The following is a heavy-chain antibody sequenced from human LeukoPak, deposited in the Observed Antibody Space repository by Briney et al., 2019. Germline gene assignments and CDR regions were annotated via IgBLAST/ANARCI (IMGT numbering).Heavy chain of an antibody. CDR2: INGNGGST. CDR3: ARDGPSYGSGSYADY. Sequence: GGSLRLSCAASGFTFDNYGMSWVRQVPGKGLEWVSSINGNGGSTYYADSVKGRFTISRDNSKNTLYLQMNSLRAEDTAVYYCARDGPSYGSGSYADYWGQGTLVTVSS. D-gene: IGHD3-10*01. CDR1: GFTFDNYG. V-gene: IGHV3-20*04. J-gene: IGHJ4*02.